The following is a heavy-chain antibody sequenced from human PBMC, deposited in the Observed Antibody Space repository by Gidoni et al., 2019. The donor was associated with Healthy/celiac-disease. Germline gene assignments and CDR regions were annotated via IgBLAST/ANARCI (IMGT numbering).Heavy chain of an antibody. CDR3: ARVVSVTGTIYYYYGMDV. J-gene: IGHJ6*02. D-gene: IGHD1-20*01. CDR1: GFTFSSYW. CDR2: IKQDGSEK. Sequence: EVQLVESGGGLVQPGGSLRLSCAASGFTFSSYWMSWVRQAPGKGLEWVANIKQDGSEKYYVDSVKGRFTISRDNAKNSLYLQMNSLRAEDTAVYYCARVVSVTGTIYYYYGMDVWGQGTTVTVSS. V-gene: IGHV3-7*03.